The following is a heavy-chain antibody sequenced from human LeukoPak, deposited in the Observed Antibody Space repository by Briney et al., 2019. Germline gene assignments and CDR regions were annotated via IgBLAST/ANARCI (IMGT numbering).Heavy chain of an antibody. D-gene: IGHD1-26*01. J-gene: IGHJ4*02. CDR3: ARDVSGSYYAY. CDR1: GYTFTSYG. CDR2: ITSYNGNK. Sequence: ASLKVSCKASGYTFTSYGISWVRQAPGQGLEWMGWITSYNGNKNYAQKFQGRVTMTTDTSTSTGYMELRSLRSDDTAVYYCARDVSGSYYAYWGQGTLVTVSS. V-gene: IGHV1-18*01.